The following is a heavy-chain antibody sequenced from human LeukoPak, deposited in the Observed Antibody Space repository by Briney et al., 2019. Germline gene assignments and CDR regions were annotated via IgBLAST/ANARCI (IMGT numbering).Heavy chain of an antibody. CDR2: IRYDGSNK. J-gene: IGHJ1*01. V-gene: IGHV3-30*02. Sequence: GGSLRLSCAASGFTFSSYGMHWVRQAPGKGLEWVAFIRYDGSNKYYADSVKGRFTISRDNSKNTLYLQMNSLRAEDTAVYYCAKGASTGYYYGPLQHWGQGTLVTVSS. CDR3: AKGASTGYYYGPLQH. CDR1: GFTFSSYG. D-gene: IGHD3-22*01.